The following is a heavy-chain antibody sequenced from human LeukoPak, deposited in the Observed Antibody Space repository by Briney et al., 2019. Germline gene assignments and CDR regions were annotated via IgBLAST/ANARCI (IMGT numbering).Heavy chain of an antibody. V-gene: IGHV3-74*01. CDR2: INSDGTTI. J-gene: IGHJ4*02. D-gene: IGHD2/OR15-2a*01. CDR1: GFTFSTSW. Sequence: PGGSLRLSCAASGFTFSTSWMHWVRQAPGKGLVWVSRINSDGTTIDYADSVKGRFTISRDNATNTLYLQMNSLRDEDTAVYYCARAGYYRFDYWGQGTLVTVSS. CDR3: ARAGYYRFDY.